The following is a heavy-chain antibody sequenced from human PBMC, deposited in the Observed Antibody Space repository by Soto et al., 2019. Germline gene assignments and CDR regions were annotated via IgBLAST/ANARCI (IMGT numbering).Heavy chain of an antibody. J-gene: IGHJ4*02. CDR3: ATTNRMYCSGGSCYPEGAWFDY. Sequence: QVQLQESGPGLVKPSQTLSLTCTVSGGSISSGGYYWSWIRQHPGKGLEWIGYTYYSGSTYYNPSLKSRVTIAVDTSKNQFSLTLSSVTAADTAVYYCATTNRMYCSGGSCYPEGAWFDYWGQGTLVTVSS. V-gene: IGHV4-31*03. CDR2: TYYSGST. CDR1: GGSISSGGYY. D-gene: IGHD2-15*01.